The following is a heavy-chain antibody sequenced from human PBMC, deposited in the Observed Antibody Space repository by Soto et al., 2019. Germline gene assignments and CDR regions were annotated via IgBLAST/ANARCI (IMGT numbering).Heavy chain of an antibody. J-gene: IGHJ1*01. V-gene: IGHV4-59*01. CDR1: GGSISSYY. Sequence: QVQLQESGPGLVKPSETLSLTCTVSGGSISSYYWSWIRQPPGKGLEWIGYIYYSGSTNYNPSLTRRVTISVDTSKNQFSLQLSSVTAADTAVYYCAREGLRLGELSSWGQGTLVTVSS. CDR2: IYYSGST. CDR3: AREGLRLGELSS. D-gene: IGHD3-16*02.